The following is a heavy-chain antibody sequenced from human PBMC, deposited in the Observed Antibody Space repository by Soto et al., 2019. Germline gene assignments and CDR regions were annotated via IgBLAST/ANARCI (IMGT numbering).Heavy chain of an antibody. CDR3: ARVVGGYYYGMDV. J-gene: IGHJ6*02. D-gene: IGHD2-2*01. CDR1: GGSISSSNW. CDR2: IYHSGST. V-gene: IGHV4-4*02. Sequence: QVQLQESGPGLVKPSGTLSLTCAVSGGSISSSNWWSWVRQPPGKGLEWIGEIYHSGSTNYNPSLXXRXXISVDKSKNQFSLELSSVTAADTAMYYCARVVGGYYYGMDVWGQGTTVTVSS.